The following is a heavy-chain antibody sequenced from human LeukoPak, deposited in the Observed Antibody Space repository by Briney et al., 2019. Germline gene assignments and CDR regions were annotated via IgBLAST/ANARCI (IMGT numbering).Heavy chain of an antibody. CDR3: IRDFRSADL. V-gene: IGHV3-74*01. Sequence: VWVSRIYVDGRTTNYADSVKGRFTISRDNAKNTVYLEMNSLSVEDTATYYCIRDFRSADLWGQGTLVTVTS. J-gene: IGHJ5*02. CDR2: IYVDGRTT.